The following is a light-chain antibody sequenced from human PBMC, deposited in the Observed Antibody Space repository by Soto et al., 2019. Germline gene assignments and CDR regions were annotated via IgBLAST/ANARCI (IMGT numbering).Light chain of an antibody. CDR3: NSYTSSSTRNVV. Sequence: QSALTQPPSASGSPGQSVTISCTETSSDVGGYNYVSWYQQHPGKAPKLMIYEVSKRPSGVPDRFSGSKSGNTASLTVSGLQAGDEADYYCNSYTSSSTRNVVFGGGTKGTVL. V-gene: IGLV2-8*01. J-gene: IGLJ2*01. CDR1: SSDVGGYNY. CDR2: EVS.